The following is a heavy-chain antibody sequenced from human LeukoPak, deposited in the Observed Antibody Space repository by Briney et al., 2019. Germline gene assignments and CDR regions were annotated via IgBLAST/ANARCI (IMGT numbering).Heavy chain of an antibody. CDR2: IHHSGTT. J-gene: IGHJ4*02. CDR3: ARNGDYSMDY. CDR1: GGSISSGWW. Sequence: SETLSLTCAVSGGSISSGWWWSWVRQSPGKGLEWIAEIHHSGTTHYNPSLKSRLSISVDKSKNQFSLKLTSMAAADTAVYYCARNGDYSMDYWGQGTLVTVSS. D-gene: IGHD2-15*01. V-gene: IGHV4-4*02.